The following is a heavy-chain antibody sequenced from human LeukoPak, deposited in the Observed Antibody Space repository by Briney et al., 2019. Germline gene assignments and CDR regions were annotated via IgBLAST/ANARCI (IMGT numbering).Heavy chain of an antibody. Sequence: SETLSLTRTVSGGSISSSSYYWGWIRQPPGKGLEWIGEINHSGSTNYNPSLKSRVTISVDTFKNQFSLKLSSVTAADTAVYYCAREYYYDSSGYWTDAFDIWGQGTMVTVSS. J-gene: IGHJ3*02. CDR3: AREYYYDSSGYWTDAFDI. V-gene: IGHV4-39*07. D-gene: IGHD3-22*01. CDR2: INHSGST. CDR1: GGSISSSSYY.